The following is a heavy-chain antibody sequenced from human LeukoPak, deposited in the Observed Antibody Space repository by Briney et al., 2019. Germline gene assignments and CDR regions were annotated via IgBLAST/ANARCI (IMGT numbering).Heavy chain of an antibody. D-gene: IGHD6-13*01. CDR2: TNHSGST. V-gene: IGHV4-34*01. CDR1: GGSFSGYY. J-gene: IGHJ4*02. CDR3: ARGRGSSWSNDY. Sequence: SETLSLTCAVYGGSFSGYYWSWIRQPPGKGLEWIGETNHSGSTNYNPSLKSRVTISVDTSKNQFSLKLSSVTAADTAVYYCARGRGSSWSNDYWGQGTLVTVSS.